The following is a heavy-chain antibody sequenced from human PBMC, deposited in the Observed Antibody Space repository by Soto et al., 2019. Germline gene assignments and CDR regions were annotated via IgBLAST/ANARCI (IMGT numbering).Heavy chain of an antibody. CDR3: ARRTLTCGSSCPRTWFGP. D-gene: IGHD6-13*01. CDR1: GFSLTASAAG. J-gene: IGHJ5*02. V-gene: IGHV2-5*01. CDR2: IYWNDDK. Sequence: SGPTLVNPTQTLTLTCSFSGFSLTASAAGVGWIRQPPGKALEWLALIYWNDDKRYSPSLRSRLTITKDTSKNQVVLTMTNMDPVETATYYCARRTLTCGSSCPRTWFGPWGQGTLVTVSS.